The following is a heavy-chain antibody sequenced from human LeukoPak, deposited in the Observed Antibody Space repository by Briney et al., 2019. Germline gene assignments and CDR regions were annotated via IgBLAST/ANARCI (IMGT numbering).Heavy chain of an antibody. CDR2: INHSGST. CDR3: AGSKPYGDYPTPFDY. Sequence: SETLSLTCAVYGGSFSGYYWSWIRQPPGKGLEWIGEINHSGSTNYNPSLKRRVTISVDTSKNQFSLKLSSVTAADTAVYYCAGSKPYGDYPTPFDYWGQGTLVTVSS. D-gene: IGHD4-17*01. J-gene: IGHJ4*02. CDR1: GGSFSGYY. V-gene: IGHV4-34*01.